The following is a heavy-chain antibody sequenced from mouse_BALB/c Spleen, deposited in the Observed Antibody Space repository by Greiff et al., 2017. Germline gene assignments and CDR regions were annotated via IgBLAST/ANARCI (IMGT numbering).Heavy chain of an antibody. CDR3: ARAEGTFYAMDY. J-gene: IGHJ4*01. Sequence: EVKLVESGGGLVKPGGSLKLSCAASGFTFSDYYMYWVRQTPEKRLEWVATISDGGSYTYYPDSVKGRFTISRDNAKNNLYLQMSSLKSEDTAMYYCARAEGTFYAMDYGGQGTSVTVSS. CDR2: ISDGGSYT. CDR1: GFTFSDYY. D-gene: IGHD3-3*01. V-gene: IGHV5-4*02.